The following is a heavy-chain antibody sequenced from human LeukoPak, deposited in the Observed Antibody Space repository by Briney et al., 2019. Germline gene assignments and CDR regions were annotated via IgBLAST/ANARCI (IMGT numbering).Heavy chain of an antibody. J-gene: IGHJ4*02. V-gene: IGHV3-48*03. D-gene: IGHD3-22*01. CDR2: ISSSGSTR. CDR3: ARDGWLDY. Sequence: SGGSLRLSCVVSGFTFSSYEMNWVRQAPGKGLEWVSYISSSGSTRYYADSVKGRFTISRDNAKNSLYLQMNSLRAEDTAIYYCARDGWLDYWGQGTLVTVSS. CDR1: GFTFSSYE.